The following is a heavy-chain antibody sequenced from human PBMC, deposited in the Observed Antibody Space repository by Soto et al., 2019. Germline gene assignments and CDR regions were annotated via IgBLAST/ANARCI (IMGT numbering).Heavy chain of an antibody. CDR3: AREDFGVVYFDY. CDR2: ISYDGSNK. D-gene: IGHD3-3*01. Sequence: QVQLVESGGGVVQPGRSLRLSCAASGFTFSSYAMHWVRQAPGKGLEWVAVISYDGSNKYYADSVKGRFIISRDNSKNTLYLQMNSLRAEDTAVYHCAREDFGVVYFDYWGQGNLVTVSS. CDR1: GFTFSSYA. V-gene: IGHV3-30-3*01. J-gene: IGHJ4*02.